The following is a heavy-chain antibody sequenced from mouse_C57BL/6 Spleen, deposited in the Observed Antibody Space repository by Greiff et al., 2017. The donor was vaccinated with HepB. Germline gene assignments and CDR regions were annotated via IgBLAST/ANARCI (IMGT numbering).Heavy chain of an antibody. Sequence: QVQLQQPGAELVKPGASVKLSCKASGYTFTSYWMQWVKQRPGQGLEWIGEIDPSDSYTNYNQKFKGKATLTVDTSSSTAYMQISSLTAEDSAVYYCARSPTAQAGWFDYWGQGTTLTVSS. J-gene: IGHJ2*01. CDR2: IDPSDSYT. V-gene: IGHV1-50*01. CDR3: ARSPTAQAGWFDY. D-gene: IGHD3-2*02. CDR1: GYTFTSYW.